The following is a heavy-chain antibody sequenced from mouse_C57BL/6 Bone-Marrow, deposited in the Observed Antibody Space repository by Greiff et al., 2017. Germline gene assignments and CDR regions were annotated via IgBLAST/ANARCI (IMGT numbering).Heavy chain of an antibody. J-gene: IGHJ2*01. CDR3: AREPITTAYYFDY. CDR2: INPNNVGT. V-gene: IGHV1-26*01. Sequence: VQLQQSGPELVKPGASVKISCKASGYTFTDYYMNWVKQSHGKSLEWIGDINPNNVGTSYNQKFKGKATLTVDNSSSTAYMELRSLTSEDFAVYYCAREPITTAYYFDYWGQGTTLTVSS. D-gene: IGHD1-2*01. CDR1: GYTFTDYY.